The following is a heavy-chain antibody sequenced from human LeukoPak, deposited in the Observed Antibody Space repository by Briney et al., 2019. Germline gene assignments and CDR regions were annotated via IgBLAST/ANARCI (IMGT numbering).Heavy chain of an antibody. J-gene: IGHJ4*02. D-gene: IGHD3-22*01. CDR3: ARDTPYDSSGEEADY. CDR2: ISSSSSTI. V-gene: IGHV3-48*01. Sequence: GRSLRLSCAASGFTFSSYGMHWVRQAPGKGLEWVSYISSSSSTIYYADSVKGRFTISRDNSKNTLYLQMNSLRAEDTAVYYCARDTPYDSSGEEADYWGQGTLVTVSS. CDR1: GFTFSSYG.